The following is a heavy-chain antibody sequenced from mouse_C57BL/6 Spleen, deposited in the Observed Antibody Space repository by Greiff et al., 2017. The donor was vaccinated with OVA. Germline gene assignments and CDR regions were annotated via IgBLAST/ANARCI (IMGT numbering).Heavy chain of an antibody. V-gene: IGHV8-12*01. D-gene: IGHD2-4*01. J-gene: IGHJ2*01. Sequence: QVQLKESGPGILQSSQTLSLTCSFSGFSLSTSGMGVSWIRQPSGKGLEWLAHIYWDDDKRYNPSLKSRLTISKDTSRNQVFLKITSVDTADTATYYCARREDDYYFDYWGQGTTLTVSS. CDR2: IYWDDDK. CDR1: GFSLSTSGMG. CDR3: ARREDDYYFDY.